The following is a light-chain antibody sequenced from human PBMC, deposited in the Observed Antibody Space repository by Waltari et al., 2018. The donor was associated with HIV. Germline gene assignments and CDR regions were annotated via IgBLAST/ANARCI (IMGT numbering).Light chain of an antibody. CDR3: SSFITTTTHVV. V-gene: IGLV2-14*01. Sequence: QSALTQPASVSGSLGQSVTISCTGANSDIGGNNYVPWYQQHPGKAPKLIIHEVSNRPSGVSDRFSGSKSGNTASLTISGLQAEDESDYYCSSFITTTTHVVFGGGTRLTVL. J-gene: IGLJ2*01. CDR2: EVS. CDR1: NSDIGGNNY.